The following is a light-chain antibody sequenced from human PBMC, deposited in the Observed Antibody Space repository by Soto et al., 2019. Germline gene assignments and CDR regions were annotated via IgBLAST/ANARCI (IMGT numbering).Light chain of an antibody. V-gene: IGKV3-20*01. CDR1: KSVSSSY. Sequence: EIVLPQSPGPLSLSPGERATLSCRAIKSVSSSYLAWYQQKPGQAPRLLIYGASSRATGIPDSFSGSGSGTEVTLTISRLEPEDFAVYYCQQNGSSPPRSDPFGQGTKLDI. CDR3: QQNGSSPPRSDP. J-gene: IGKJ2*01. CDR2: GAS.